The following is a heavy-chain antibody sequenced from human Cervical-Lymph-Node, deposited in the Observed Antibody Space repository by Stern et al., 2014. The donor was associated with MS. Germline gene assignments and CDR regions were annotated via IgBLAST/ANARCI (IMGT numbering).Heavy chain of an antibody. CDR2: IYPGHSDP. Sequence: VQLVESGAEVKKPGESLKISCKGSGYNFANYWIGWGRQMPGKGLEWMGVIYPGHSDPRYSPSFQGQVTISADMSISTAYLQWSSLEASDTAMYYCARLRGPLDVWGQGTTVTVSS. CDR1: GYNFANYW. J-gene: IGHJ6*02. CDR3: ARLRGPLDV. V-gene: IGHV5-51*03.